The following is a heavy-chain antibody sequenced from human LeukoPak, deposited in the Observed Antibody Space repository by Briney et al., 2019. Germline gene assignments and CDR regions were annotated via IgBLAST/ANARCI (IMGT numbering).Heavy chain of an antibody. J-gene: IGHJ6*03. CDR3: ARGVVPPAMQYYLYMDV. V-gene: IGHV4-59*12. D-gene: IGHD2-2*01. CDR1: GGSISSYY. Sequence: SETLSLTCTVSGGSISSYYWSWIRQPPGKGLEWIGYIYYSGSTNYNPSLKSRVTMSVDTSKNQFSLRLSSVTAADTAVYYCARGVVPPAMQYYLYMDVWGKGTTVTVSS. CDR2: IYYSGST.